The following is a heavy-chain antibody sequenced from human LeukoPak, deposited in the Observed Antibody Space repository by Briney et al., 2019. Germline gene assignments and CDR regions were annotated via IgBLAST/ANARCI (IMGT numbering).Heavy chain of an antibody. CDR3: ANLYSTNY. D-gene: IGHD6-13*01. J-gene: IGHJ4*02. Sequence: PGGSLRLSCVASGFTFSSYSMNWVRQAPGKGLEWVSFISTSSSTIYYADSVKGRFTISRDNSKNTLYLQMNTLRAEDTALYYCANLYSTNYWGQGTLVTVSS. CDR1: GFTFSSYS. CDR2: ISTSSSTI. V-gene: IGHV3-48*01.